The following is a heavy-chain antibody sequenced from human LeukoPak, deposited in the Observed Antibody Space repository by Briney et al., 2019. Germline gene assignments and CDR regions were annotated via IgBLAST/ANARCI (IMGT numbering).Heavy chain of an antibody. V-gene: IGHV4-34*01. D-gene: IGHD6-19*01. CDR2: INHSVIT. J-gene: IGHJ1*01. CDR1: GGSFSGYY. Sequence: SETLSLTCAVYGGSFSGYYWSWIRQPPGKGLEWIGEINHSVITTYNPSLKTRVTISVDTSKNEFSLKLNSVTAADTAVYYCARRGSGWSDWGQGTLVTVSS. CDR3: ARRGSGWSD.